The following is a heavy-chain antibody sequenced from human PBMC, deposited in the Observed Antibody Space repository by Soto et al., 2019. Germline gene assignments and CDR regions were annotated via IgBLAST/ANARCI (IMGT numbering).Heavy chain of an antibody. CDR3: ASTKYSSSSGYYYYMDV. CDR1: VYTFTSYY. CDR2: INPSGGST. J-gene: IGHJ6*03. Sequence: ASVTVSCKASVYTFTSYYMHWVRQAPGQGLEWMGIINPSGGSTSYAQKFQGRVTMTRDTSTSTVYMELSSLRSEDTAVYYCASTKYSSSSGYYYYMDVWGKGTTVTVSS. V-gene: IGHV1-46*03. D-gene: IGHD6-6*01.